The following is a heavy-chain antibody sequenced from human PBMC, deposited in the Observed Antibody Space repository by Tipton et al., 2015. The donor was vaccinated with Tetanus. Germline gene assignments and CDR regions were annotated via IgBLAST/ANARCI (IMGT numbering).Heavy chain of an antibody. CDR2: INPNSGGT. CDR3: AREAMAAAGTGDY. D-gene: IGHD6-13*01. CDR1: GYTFTGYH. J-gene: IGHJ4*02. Sequence: QSGPEVKKPGASVKVSCKASGYTFTGYHMHWVRQAPGQGLEWMGWINPNSGGTNYAQKFQGRVTMTRDTSISTAYMELSRLRSDDTAVYYCAREAMAAAGTGDYWGQGTLVTVSS. V-gene: IGHV1-2*02.